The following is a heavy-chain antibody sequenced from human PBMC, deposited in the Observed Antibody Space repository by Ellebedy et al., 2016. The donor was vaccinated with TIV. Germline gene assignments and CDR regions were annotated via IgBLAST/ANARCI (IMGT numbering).Heavy chain of an antibody. V-gene: IGHV1-69*13. Sequence: SVKVSXXASGGTFSSYTISWVRQAPGQGLEWMGGIIPISDTANYAQKFQGRVTITADESTSTAYMELRSLRSDDTAVYYCARAGYSSGWADFKAPVYWGQGTLVTVSS. CDR3: ARAGYSSGWADFKAPVY. CDR1: GGTFSSYT. J-gene: IGHJ4*02. D-gene: IGHD6-19*01. CDR2: IIPISDTA.